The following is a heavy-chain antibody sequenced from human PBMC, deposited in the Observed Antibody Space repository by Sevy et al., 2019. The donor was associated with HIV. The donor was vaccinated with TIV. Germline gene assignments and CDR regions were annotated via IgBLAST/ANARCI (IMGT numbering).Heavy chain of an antibody. J-gene: IGHJ4*02. V-gene: IGHV3-30*18. CDR1: GFTFSSYG. CDR3: AKGRIAVAGKGASLDY. D-gene: IGHD6-19*01. CDR2: ISYDGSNK. Sequence: GGSLRLSCAASGFTFSSYGMHWVRQAPGKGLEWVVVISYDGSNKYYADSVKGRFTISRDNSKNTLYLQMNSLRAEDTAVYYCAKGRIAVAGKGASLDYWGQGTLVTVSS.